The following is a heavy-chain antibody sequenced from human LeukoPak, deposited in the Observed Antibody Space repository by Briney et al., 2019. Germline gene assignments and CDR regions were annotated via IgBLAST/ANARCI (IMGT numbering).Heavy chain of an antibody. CDR3: ARGTYGNFDY. D-gene: IGHD4-17*01. Sequence: PSETLSLTCAVSGGSISSGGYSWSWIRQPPGKGLEWIGYIYHSGSTYCNPSLKSRVIISVDRSKNQFSLKLSSVTAADTAVYYCARGTYGNFDYWGQGTLVTVSS. V-gene: IGHV4-30-2*01. J-gene: IGHJ4*02. CDR2: IYHSGST. CDR1: GGSISSGGYS.